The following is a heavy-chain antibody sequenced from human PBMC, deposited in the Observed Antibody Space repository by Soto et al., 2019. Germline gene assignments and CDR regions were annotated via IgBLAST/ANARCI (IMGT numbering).Heavy chain of an antibody. CDR3: AGDPGKGYGDYEV. D-gene: IGHD4-17*01. CDR2: IYYSGST. V-gene: IGHV4-31*03. Sequence: QVQLQESGPGLVKPSQTLSLTCTVSGGSISSGGYYWSWIRQHPGKGLEWIGYIYYSGSTYYNPSLKTRVTLSVDTSKNHFSPKLSSVTAADTAVYYCAGDPGKGYGDYEVWGQGTTVTVSS. CDR1: GGSISSGGYY. J-gene: IGHJ6*02.